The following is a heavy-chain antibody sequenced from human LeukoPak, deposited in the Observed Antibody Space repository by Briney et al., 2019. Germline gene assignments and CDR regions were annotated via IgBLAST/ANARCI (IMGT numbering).Heavy chain of an antibody. CDR1: GGSISSSSYY. Sequence: SETLSLTCTVSGGSISSSSYYWGWIRQPPGKGLEWTGSIYYSGSTYYNPSLKSRVTISVDTSKNQFSLKLSSVTAADTAVYYCARQEYCSSTSCYAGGQLFDYWGQGTLVTVSS. J-gene: IGHJ4*02. V-gene: IGHV4-39*01. CDR2: IYYSGST. D-gene: IGHD2-2*01. CDR3: ARQEYCSSTSCYAGGQLFDY.